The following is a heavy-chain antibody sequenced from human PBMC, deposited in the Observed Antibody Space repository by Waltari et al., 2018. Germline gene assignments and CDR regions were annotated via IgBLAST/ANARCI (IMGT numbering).Heavy chain of an antibody. Sequence: QVQLQQWGAGLLKPSETLSLTCAVYGGSFSGYYWSWIRQPPGKGLEWIGEINHSGSTNSTPSLKSRVTISVDTSKNQFSRKLSSVTAADTATYYCTRRMMTAIAGGGASDVWGQGTLVTVSS. J-gene: IGHJ3*01. CDR1: GGSFSGYY. CDR2: INHSGST. V-gene: IGHV4-34*01. D-gene: IGHD2-21*01. CDR3: TRRMMTAIAGGGASDV.